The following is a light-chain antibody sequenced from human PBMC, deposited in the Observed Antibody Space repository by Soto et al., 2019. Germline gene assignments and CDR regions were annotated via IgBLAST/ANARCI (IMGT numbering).Light chain of an antibody. V-gene: IGKV3-15*01. CDR1: QSVSSN. CDR2: GAS. Sequence: EIVMKNSLSTVWVCKGERATXSCRASQSVSSNLAWYQQKPGHAPRLLIYGASTRATGIPARFSGSGSGTEFTLTISSLQSEDFAVYYCQQYNKLPQTF. CDR3: QQYNKLPQT. J-gene: IGKJ1*01.